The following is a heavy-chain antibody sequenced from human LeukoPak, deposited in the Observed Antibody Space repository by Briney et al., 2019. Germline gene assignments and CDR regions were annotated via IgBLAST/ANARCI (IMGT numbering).Heavy chain of an antibody. CDR2: ISGSGGST. D-gene: IGHD5-18*01. J-gene: IGHJ6*02. V-gene: IGHV3-23*01. CDR1: GFTFSSYA. Sequence: GGSLRLSCAASGFTFSSYAMNWVRQAPGKGLEWVSAISGSGGSTYYADSVKGRFTISRDNSKNTLYLQMNSLRAEDTAVYYCAKDELWLRGMDVWGQGTTVTVSS. CDR3: AKDELWLRGMDV.